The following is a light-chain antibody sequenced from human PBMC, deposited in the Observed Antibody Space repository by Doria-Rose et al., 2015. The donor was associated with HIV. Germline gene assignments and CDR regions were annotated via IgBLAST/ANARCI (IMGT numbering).Light chain of an antibody. J-gene: IGKJ1*01. Sequence: TQSPGTLSLSPGERVTLSCRASQSFSSTYLAWYQQKPGQAPSLLIYDGSTRATGIPDRFSASGSGTDFTLTINRLEPEDFALYYCHQCGTSWTFGQGTKVEI. CDR2: DGS. V-gene: IGKV3-20*01. CDR3: HQCGTSWT. CDR1: QSFSSTY.